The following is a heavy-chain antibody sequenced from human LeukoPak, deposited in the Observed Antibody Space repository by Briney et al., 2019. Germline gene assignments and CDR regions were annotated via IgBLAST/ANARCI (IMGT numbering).Heavy chain of an antibody. CDR2: IYYSGST. V-gene: IGHV4-39*07. CDR3: ARDFCQRITMVRGVMPA. D-gene: IGHD3-10*01. CDR1: GGSISSYY. J-gene: IGHJ5*02. Sequence: SETLSLTCTVSGGSISSYYWGWIRQPPVKGLEWIGSIYYSGSTYYNPSLKSRVTISVDTSKNQFSLKLSSVTAADTAVYYCARDFCQRITMVRGVMPAWGQGTLVTVSS.